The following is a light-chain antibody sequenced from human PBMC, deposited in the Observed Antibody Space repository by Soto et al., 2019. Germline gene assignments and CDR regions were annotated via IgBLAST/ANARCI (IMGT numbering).Light chain of an antibody. V-gene: IGKV3-20*01. CDR3: QQYGDSPMYP. CDR2: GAS. J-gene: IGKJ2*01. CDR1: QSVSSSH. Sequence: EIVLTQSPGTLSSAPGERATLSCRASQSVSSSHLAWYQQKPGQAPRLLIYGASSRATGIPDGFSGSRSGTAFTLTISRLEPEDFGVYFCQQYGDSPMYPFGQGTKLEI.